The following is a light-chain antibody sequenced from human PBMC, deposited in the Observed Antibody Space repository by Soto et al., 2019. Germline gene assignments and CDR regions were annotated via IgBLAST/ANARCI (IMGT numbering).Light chain of an antibody. CDR2: DVS. CDR1: SSDVGGYNY. V-gene: IGLV2-14*03. Sequence: QSALTQPASVSGSPGQSITISCTGTSSDVGGYNYVSWYQQHPGKAPKLIIYDVSNRPSGVSTRFSGSKSGNTASLTISGLQAEDEADYSCSSYTSTTSWVFGGGTKLTVL. J-gene: IGLJ3*02. CDR3: SSYTSTTSWV.